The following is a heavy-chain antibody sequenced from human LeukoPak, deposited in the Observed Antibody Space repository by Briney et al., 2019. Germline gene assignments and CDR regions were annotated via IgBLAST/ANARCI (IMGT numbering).Heavy chain of an antibody. CDR1: GYTFNGYY. V-gene: IGHV1-2*02. D-gene: IGHD6-19*01. J-gene: IGHJ3*02. CDR2: INPNNGGT. Sequence: GASVKVSCKSSGYTFNGYYMHWVRQAPGQGLEWMGWINPNNGGTKYAQKLQGRVTITTDTSTSTAYMELRSLRSDDTAVYYCARAGWYELPRYAFDIWGQGTMVTVSS. CDR3: ARAGWYELPRYAFDI.